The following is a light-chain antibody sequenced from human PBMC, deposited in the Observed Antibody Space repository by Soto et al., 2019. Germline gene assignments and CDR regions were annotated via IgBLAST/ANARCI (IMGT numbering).Light chain of an antibody. CDR2: LGS. J-gene: IGKJ2*01. V-gene: IGKV2-28*01. Sequence: DIVMTQSPLSLPVTPGEPASISCRSSQSLLHSNGYNYLDWCLQKPGQSPQLLIYLGSNRASGVPDRFSGSGSGTYFTLKISRVEAEDVGVYYCMQALQTPYTFGQGTKLEIK. CDR3: MQALQTPYT. CDR1: QSLLHSNGYNY.